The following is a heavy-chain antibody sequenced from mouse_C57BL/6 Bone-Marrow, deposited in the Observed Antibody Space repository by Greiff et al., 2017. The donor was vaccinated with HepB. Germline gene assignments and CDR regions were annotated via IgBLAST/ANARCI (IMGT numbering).Heavy chain of an antibody. CDR3: ARDRYYYGSIDY. D-gene: IGHD1-1*01. Sequence: QVQLQQPGAELVMPGASVKLSCKASGYTFTSYWMHWVKQRPGQGLEWIGEIDPSDSYTNYNQKFKGKSTLAVDKSSSTAYMQLSSLTSEDSAVYYCARDRYYYGSIDYWGQGTTLTVSS. CDR1: GYTFTSYW. V-gene: IGHV1-69*01. J-gene: IGHJ2*01. CDR2: IDPSDSYT.